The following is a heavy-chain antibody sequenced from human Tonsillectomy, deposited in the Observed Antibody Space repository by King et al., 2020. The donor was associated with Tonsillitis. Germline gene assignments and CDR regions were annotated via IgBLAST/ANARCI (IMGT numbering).Heavy chain of an antibody. D-gene: IGHD6-13*01. CDR1: GFTFSSYG. Sequence: VQLVESGGGVVQPGGSLRLSCAASGFTFSSYGMHWVRQAPGKGLEWVAFIRYDGSNKFYADSVKGRFTISRANSKNTLYLEMNSLRAEDTAVYYCAKDDRYSCRWYTFWSWGQGTLVTVSS. V-gene: IGHV3-30*02. CDR2: IRYDGSNK. CDR3: AKDDRYSCRWYTFWS. J-gene: IGHJ5*02.